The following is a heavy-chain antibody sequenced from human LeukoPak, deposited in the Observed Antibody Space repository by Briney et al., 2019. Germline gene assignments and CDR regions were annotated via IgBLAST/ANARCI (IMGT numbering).Heavy chain of an antibody. CDR2: ISPNGNTV. J-gene: IGHJ4*02. D-gene: IGHD3/OR15-3a*01. V-gene: IGHV3-7*01. Sequence: GGSLRLSCVTSGFSFGSSWMSWVRQARGKGLEGVANISPNGNTVYYMDCVGGRFTISRDNAQNTLYLQMNSLRAEDTAVYYCARDTDWALDYWGQGTLVTVSS. CDR3: ARDTDWALDY. CDR1: GFSFGSSW.